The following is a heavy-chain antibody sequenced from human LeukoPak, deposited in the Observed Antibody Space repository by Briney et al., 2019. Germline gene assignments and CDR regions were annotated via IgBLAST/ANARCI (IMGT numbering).Heavy chain of an antibody. CDR1: GFTFSSYA. V-gene: IGHV3-30*04. J-gene: IGHJ4*02. D-gene: IGHD5-12*01. CDR2: ISYDGSNK. Sequence: GRSLRLSCAASGFTFSSYAMHWVRQAPGKGLEWVAVISYDGSNKYYADSVKGRFTISRDNSKNTLYLQMNSLRAEDTAVYYCARDPGTRYSGYDYYFDYWGQGTLVTVSS. CDR3: ARDPGTRYSGYDYYFDY.